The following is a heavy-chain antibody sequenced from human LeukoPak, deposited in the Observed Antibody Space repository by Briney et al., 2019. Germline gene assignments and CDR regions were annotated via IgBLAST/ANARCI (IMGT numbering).Heavy chain of an antibody. J-gene: IGHJ4*02. CDR2: IYSGGST. CDR3: ARDPYYYDSSGYSHPSYYFDY. D-gene: IGHD3-22*01. V-gene: IGHV3-53*01. CDR1: GFTVSSNY. Sequence: GGSLRLSCAASGFTVSSNYMSWVRQAPGKGLEWVSVIYSGGSTYYADSVKGRFTISRDNSKNTLYLQMNSLRAEDTAVYYCARDPYYYDSSGYSHPSYYFDYWGQGTLVTVSS.